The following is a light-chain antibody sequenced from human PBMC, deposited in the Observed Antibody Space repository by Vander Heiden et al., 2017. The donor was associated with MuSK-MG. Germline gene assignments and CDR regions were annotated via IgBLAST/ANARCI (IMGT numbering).Light chain of an antibody. J-gene: IGKJ1*01. Sequence: EIVMTQSPATLSVSPGERATLSCRASHSVSSNLAWYQQKPGQAPRLLIHGASTRATGIPARFSGSGSGTEFTLTISSRQSEDFAVYYCQQYNNWPPWTFGQGTKVEIK. CDR2: GAS. V-gene: IGKV3-15*01. CDR1: HSVSSN. CDR3: QQYNNWPPWT.